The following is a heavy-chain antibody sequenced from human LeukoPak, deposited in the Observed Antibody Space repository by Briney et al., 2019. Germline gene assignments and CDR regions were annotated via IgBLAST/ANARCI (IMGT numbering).Heavy chain of an antibody. V-gene: IGHV3-74*01. D-gene: IGHD5-18*01. J-gene: IGHJ6*02. CDR1: GVTFSSYW. CDR3: ARNRYGAGGMDV. Sequence: GGSLKLSCAASGVTFSSYWMHWVRQAPGKRLVWVSRMNSDGSSTSYADSVKGRFTISRDNAKNTLYLQMNSLRAEDTAVYYCARNRYGAGGMDVWGQGTTVTVSS. CDR2: MNSDGSST.